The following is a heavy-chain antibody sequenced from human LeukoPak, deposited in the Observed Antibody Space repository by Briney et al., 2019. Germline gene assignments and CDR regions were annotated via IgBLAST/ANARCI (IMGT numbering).Heavy chain of an antibody. CDR2: ISWNSDSI. D-gene: IGHD3-10*01. CDR1: GFTFDDYA. V-gene: IGHV3-9*01. CDR3: AKALFSSGSSNWFDP. J-gene: IGHJ5*02. Sequence: GGSLRLSCAASGFTFDDYAMHWVRQAPGKGLEWVSGISWNSDSIGYADSVKGRFTISRDNAKNSLYLQMNSLRAEDTALYYCAKALFSSGSSNWFDPWGQGTLVTVSS.